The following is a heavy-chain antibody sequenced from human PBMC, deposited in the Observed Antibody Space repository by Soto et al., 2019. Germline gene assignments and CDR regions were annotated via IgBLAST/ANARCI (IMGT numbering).Heavy chain of an antibody. D-gene: IGHD3-3*01. CDR2: LYPGDSDT. CDR1: GDSFTSYW. CDR3: ATTRYYDFWSGSFDY. J-gene: IGHJ4*02. Sequence: GGSLKISCNGSGDSFTSYWIGWVGQMPWKGLEWMGILYPGDSDTRYSPSFQGQVTISADKSISTAYLQWSSLKASDTAMYYCATTRYYDFWSGSFDYWGQGTLVTVSS. V-gene: IGHV5-51*01.